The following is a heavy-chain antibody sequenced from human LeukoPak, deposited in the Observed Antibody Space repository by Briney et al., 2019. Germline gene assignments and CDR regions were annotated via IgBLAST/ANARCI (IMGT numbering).Heavy chain of an antibody. CDR1: GGSISSYY. CDR2: IYYSGST. D-gene: IGHD3-10*01. CDR3: ARHYYGSGSYFYFQH. V-gene: IGHV4-59*08. J-gene: IGHJ1*01. Sequence: SETLSLTCTVSGGSISSYYWSWIRQPPGKGLEWIGYIYYSGSTNCNPSLKSRVTISVDTSKNQFSLKLSSVTAADTAVYYCARHYYGSGSYFYFQHWGQGTLVTVSS.